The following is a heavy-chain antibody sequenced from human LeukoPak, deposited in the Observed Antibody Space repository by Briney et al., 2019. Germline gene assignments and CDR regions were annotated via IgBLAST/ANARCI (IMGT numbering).Heavy chain of an antibody. CDR2: INHSGGT. Sequence: PSETLSLTCAVYDGSFSGYYWSWIRQPPGKGLEWIGEINHSGGTNYNPSLKSRVTISVDTSKNQFSLKLSPVTAADTAVYYCARGGRPNYVWGSYRYSYYFDYWGQGTLVTVSS. J-gene: IGHJ4*02. CDR1: DGSFSGYY. CDR3: ARGGRPNYVWGSYRYSYYFDY. V-gene: IGHV4-34*01. D-gene: IGHD3-16*02.